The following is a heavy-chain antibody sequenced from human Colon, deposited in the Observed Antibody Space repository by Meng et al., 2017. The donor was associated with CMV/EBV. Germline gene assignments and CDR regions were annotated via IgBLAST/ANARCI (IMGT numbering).Heavy chain of an antibody. CDR3: VRDRGTYYSLDY. Sequence: SQTLSLTCAISGDSVTRNRAAWNWIRQTPSRGLEWLGRTYYRSKWYNEYAVSVESRATINPDTSKNQFSLQLNSVTPDDTAVYYCVRDRGTYYSLDYWAQGTLVTVSS. J-gene: IGHJ4*02. CDR2: TYYRSKWYN. CDR1: GDSVTRNRAA. V-gene: IGHV6-1*01. D-gene: IGHD2-21*01.